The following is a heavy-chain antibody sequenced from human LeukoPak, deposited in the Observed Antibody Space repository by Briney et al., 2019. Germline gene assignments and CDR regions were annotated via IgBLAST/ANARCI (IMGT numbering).Heavy chain of an antibody. CDR3: ARDRQGFMSEWPNWFDP. CDR1: GFTFSSYN. Sequence: GGSLRLSCTASGFTFSSYNMNWVRQGPGKGLEWVSSISSGSSYIYYADSVQGRFIISRDNAKNSLYLQMSSLTAEDTAVYYCARDRQGFMSEWPNWFDPWGQGALVTVSS. D-gene: IGHD3-16*01. V-gene: IGHV3-21*01. J-gene: IGHJ5*02. CDR2: ISSGSSYI.